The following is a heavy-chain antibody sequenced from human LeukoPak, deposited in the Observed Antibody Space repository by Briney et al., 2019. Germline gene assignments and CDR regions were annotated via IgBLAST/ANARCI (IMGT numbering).Heavy chain of an antibody. D-gene: IGHD2-2*01. V-gene: IGHV4-38-2*01. J-gene: IGHJ3*02. CDR2: IYRSGST. CDR3: ASTYCSSTSCSLNAFDI. Sequence: SETLSLTCAVSGYSISSGYYWGWIRQPPGKGLEWIGSIYRSGSTYYNPSLKSRVTISVDTSKNQFSLKLSSVTAADTAVYYCASTYCSSTSCSLNAFDIWGQGTMVTVSS. CDR1: GYSISSGYY.